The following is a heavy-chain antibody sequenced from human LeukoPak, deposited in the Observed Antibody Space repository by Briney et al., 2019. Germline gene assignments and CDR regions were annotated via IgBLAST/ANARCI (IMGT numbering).Heavy chain of an antibody. Sequence: GGSLRLSCAASGFTFSDYYMSWIRQAPGKGLEWVSYISSSGSTIYYADSVKGRFTISRDNAKNSLYLQMNSLRAEDTAVYYCARDPHSYSSWLMDVWGKGTTVTVSS. D-gene: IGHD6-13*01. V-gene: IGHV3-11*04. CDR2: ISSSGSTI. CDR3: ARDPHSYSSWLMDV. CDR1: GFTFSDYY. J-gene: IGHJ6*04.